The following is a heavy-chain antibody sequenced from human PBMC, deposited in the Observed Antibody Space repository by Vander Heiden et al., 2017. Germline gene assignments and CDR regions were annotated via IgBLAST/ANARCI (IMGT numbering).Heavy chain of an antibody. V-gene: IGHV4-39*01. J-gene: IGHJ4*02. CDR2: IYYSGTT. D-gene: IGHD4-17*01. CDR3: ARQPRDYGDYSGRALEIDY. Sequence: QLQLQESGPGLVKPSETLSLTCTVSGGSISSSSYYWVWIRQPPGKGLDWIGTIYYSGTTYYNTSLKSRVTISLDTSKNQFSLKLSSVTAADTAVYYCARQPRDYGDYSGRALEIDYWGQGTLVTVSS. CDR1: GGSISSSSYY.